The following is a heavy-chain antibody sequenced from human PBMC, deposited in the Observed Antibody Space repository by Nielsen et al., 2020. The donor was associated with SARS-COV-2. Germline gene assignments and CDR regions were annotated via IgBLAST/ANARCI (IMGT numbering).Heavy chain of an antibody. V-gene: IGHV3-30-3*01. D-gene: IGHD6-6*01. CDR2: ISYDASNV. CDR1: GFTFSNFA. Sequence: GESLKISCAASGFTFSNFAMHWVRQAPGKGLEWLTIISYDASNVHYADSVKGRFTISRDNSKSTVFLQMNSLKLEDAAVYYCARETIDHTSSFVDYWGQGTLVTVSS. J-gene: IGHJ4*02. CDR3: ARETIDHTSSFVDY.